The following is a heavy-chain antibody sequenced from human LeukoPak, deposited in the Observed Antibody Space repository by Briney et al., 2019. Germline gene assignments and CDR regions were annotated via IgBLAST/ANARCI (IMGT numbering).Heavy chain of an antibody. V-gene: IGHV4-4*07. CDR2: IYTSGRT. Sequence: SETLSLTCTVSGGSISYYYWNWIRQPAGKGLEWIGRIYTSGRTYYNPSLKSRVTMSVDTSTNQFSLTLRSVTAADTAVYYCARDYYDSSGNWFDPWGQGTLVTVSS. D-gene: IGHD3-22*01. J-gene: IGHJ5*02. CDR3: ARDYYDSSGNWFDP. CDR1: GGSISYYY.